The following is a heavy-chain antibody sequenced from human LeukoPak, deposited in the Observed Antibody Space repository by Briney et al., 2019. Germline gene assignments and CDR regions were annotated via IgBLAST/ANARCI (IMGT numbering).Heavy chain of an antibody. Sequence: SETLSLTCAVYGGSFSGYYWSWIRQPPGKGLEWIGEINHNGYTNYNPSLKSRVTMSVDTSKNQFSLKLNSMTAADTAVYYCARLGSRVVWGQGTLVIVSS. V-gene: IGHV4-34*01. D-gene: IGHD3-10*01. J-gene: IGHJ4*02. CDR2: INHNGYT. CDR1: GGSFSGYY. CDR3: ARLGSRVV.